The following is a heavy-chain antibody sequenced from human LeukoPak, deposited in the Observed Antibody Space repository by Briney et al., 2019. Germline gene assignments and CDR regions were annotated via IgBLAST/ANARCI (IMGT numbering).Heavy chain of an antibody. CDR3: ARMVYDTSGYYPSFDY. D-gene: IGHD3-22*01. CDR1: GGYISSFYW. Sequence: SETLSLTCAVSGGYISSFYWWSWVRQPPGEGLEWIGEIYHSGTTNSNPSLKSRVAISVDKSNNQFSLRLSSVTAADTAVYYCARMVYDTSGYYPSFDYWGQGTLVTVSS. J-gene: IGHJ4*02. V-gene: IGHV4-4*02. CDR2: IYHSGTT.